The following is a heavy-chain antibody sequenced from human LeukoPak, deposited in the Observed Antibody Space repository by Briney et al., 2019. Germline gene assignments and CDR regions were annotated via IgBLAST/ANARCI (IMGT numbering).Heavy chain of an antibody. CDR3: ARVFRPTGTYYYFWSGYYSFDY. V-gene: IGHV4-59*11. CDR2: IYYSGST. D-gene: IGHD3-3*01. Sequence: PSETLSLTCTVSGGSISSHYWSWIRQPPGKGLEWIGYIYYSGSTNYNPSLKSRVTISVDTSKNQFSLKLSSVTAADTAVYYCARVFRPTGTYYYFWSGYYSFDYWGQGTLVTVSS. CDR1: GGSISSHY. J-gene: IGHJ4*02.